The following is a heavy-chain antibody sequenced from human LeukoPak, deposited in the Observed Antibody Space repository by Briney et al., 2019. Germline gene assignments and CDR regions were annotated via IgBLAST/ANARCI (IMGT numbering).Heavy chain of an antibody. CDR3: ARDRTSGYHPTSWDY. CDR2: ISGSSGYI. D-gene: IGHD3-22*01. J-gene: IGHJ4*02. CDR1: GFTFSNYG. Sequence: GGSLRLSCAASGFTFSNYGMNWVRQAPGKGLEWVSSISGSSGYIYYADSVMGRFTISRDNAKNSLYLQMNSLRAEDTAVYYCARDRTSGYHPTSWDYWGQGTLVTVSS. V-gene: IGHV3-21*01.